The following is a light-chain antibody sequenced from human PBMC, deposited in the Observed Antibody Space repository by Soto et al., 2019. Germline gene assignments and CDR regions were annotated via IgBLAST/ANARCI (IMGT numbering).Light chain of an antibody. J-gene: IGKJ1*01. V-gene: IGKV3-15*01. CDR1: QSVSSY. CDR3: QQYNNWPRT. CDR2: GAS. Sequence: EIVLTQSPATLSLSPGERATLSCRASQSVSSYLAWYQQKPGQAPRLLIYGASTRATGIPARFSGSGSGTEFTLTINSLQSEDFAVYYCQQYNNWPRTFGQGTEVDIK.